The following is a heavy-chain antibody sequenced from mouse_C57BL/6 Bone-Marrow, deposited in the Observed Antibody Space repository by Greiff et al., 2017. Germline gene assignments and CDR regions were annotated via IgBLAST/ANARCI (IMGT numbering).Heavy chain of an antibody. CDR2: IDPENGDT. CDR3: TNPVVADFDY. J-gene: IGHJ2*01. D-gene: IGHD1-1*01. CDR1: GFNINDDY. V-gene: IGHV14-4*01. Sequence: EVQVVESGAELVRPGASVKLSCTASGFNINDDYMHWVKQRPEQGLEWIGWIDPENGDTEYASKFQGKATITADTSSNTAYLQLSSLTSEDTAVYYCTNPVVADFDYWGQGTTLTVSS.